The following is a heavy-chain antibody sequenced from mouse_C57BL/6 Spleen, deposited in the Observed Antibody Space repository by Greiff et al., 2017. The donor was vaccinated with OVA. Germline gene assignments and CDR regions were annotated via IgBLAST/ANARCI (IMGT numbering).Heavy chain of an antibody. CDR1: GFTFSDYG. Sequence: EVQLVVSGGGLVKPGGSLKLSCAASGFTFSDYGMHLVCQAPAKGLEWVAYISSGSSTIYYADTVKGRFTISRDNAKNTLILKMTGLRSEDTAMYDCARLSFITTGVKRESYAMDYWGKGTSVTVAS. V-gene: IGHV5-17*01. CDR2: ISSGSSTI. J-gene: IGHJ4*01. D-gene: IGHD1-1*01. CDR3: ARLSFITTGVKRESYAMDY.